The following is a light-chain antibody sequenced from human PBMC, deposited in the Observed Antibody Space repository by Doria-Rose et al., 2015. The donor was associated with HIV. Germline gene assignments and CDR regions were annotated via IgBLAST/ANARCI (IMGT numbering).Light chain of an antibody. CDR3: HQYGASWT. Sequence: TQSPGTLSLSPGERATLSCRASQSFSSTYLAWYQQKPGQAPSLLIYDGSTSATGIPDRISASGSVTDFTLTINRLEPEEFALYYCHQYGASWTFGQGTKVEI. CDR1: QSFSSTY. V-gene: IGKV3-20*01. J-gene: IGKJ1*01. CDR2: DGS.